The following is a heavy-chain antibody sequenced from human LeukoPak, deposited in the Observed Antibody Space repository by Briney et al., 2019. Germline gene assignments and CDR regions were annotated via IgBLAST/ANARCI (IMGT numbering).Heavy chain of an antibody. CDR1: GFTFSSYE. Sequence: GGSLSLSCAASGFTFSSYEMNWVRQAPGKGLEWVSYIRCSASTIYYADSVKGRFTISRDNAKKSLYLQMNGLRAEDTAVYYCARGIDPQHESPPYYYGMDVWGQGTTVTVSS. V-gene: IGHV3-48*03. D-gene: IGHD6-13*01. CDR3: ARGIDPQHESPPYYYGMDV. CDR2: IRCSASTI. J-gene: IGHJ6*02.